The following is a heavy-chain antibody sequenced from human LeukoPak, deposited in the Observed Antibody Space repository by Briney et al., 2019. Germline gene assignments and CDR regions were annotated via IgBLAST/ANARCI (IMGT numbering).Heavy chain of an antibody. CDR1: GGTISSYY. V-gene: IGHV4-59*01. CDR3: ARDRDYDFWSL. J-gene: IGHJ4*02. CDR2: IYYSGST. Sequence: SETLSLTCTVSGGTISSYYWSWIRQPPGKGLEWIGYIYYSGSTNYNPSLKSRVTISVETSKNQFSLKLSSVTAADTAVYYCARDRDYDFWSLWGQGTLVTVSS. D-gene: IGHD3-3*01.